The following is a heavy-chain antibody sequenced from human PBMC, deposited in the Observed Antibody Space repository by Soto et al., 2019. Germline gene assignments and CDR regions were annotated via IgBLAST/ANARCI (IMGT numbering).Heavy chain of an antibody. CDR2: ISSSGSTI. J-gene: IGHJ6*03. CDR1: GFTFSDYY. Sequence: GSLRLSCAASGFTFSDYYMSWIRQAPGKGLEWVSYISSSGSTIYYADSVKGRFTISRDNAKNSLYLQMNSLRAEDTAVYYCARAFSSYYDILTGYSGYYYYYMDVWGKGTTVTVSS. D-gene: IGHD3-9*01. CDR3: ARAFSSYYDILTGYSGYYYYYMDV. V-gene: IGHV3-11*01.